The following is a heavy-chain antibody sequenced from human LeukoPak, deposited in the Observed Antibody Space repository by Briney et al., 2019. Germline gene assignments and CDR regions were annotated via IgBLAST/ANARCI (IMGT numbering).Heavy chain of an antibody. Sequence: ASVKVSCKASGYTFTSYDINWVQQTTGQGLEWMGWMNPNSGNTGYAQKFQGRVTMTRNTSITTAYMELSSLRSEDTAVYYCAVAAPFYYYYHMDVWGKGTTVTASS. V-gene: IGHV1-8*01. CDR1: GYTFTSYD. CDR3: AVAAPFYYYYHMDV. CDR2: MNPNSGNT. D-gene: IGHD2-15*01. J-gene: IGHJ6*03.